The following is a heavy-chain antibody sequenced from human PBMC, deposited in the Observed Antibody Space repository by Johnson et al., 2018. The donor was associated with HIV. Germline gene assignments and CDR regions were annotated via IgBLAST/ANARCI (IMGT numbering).Heavy chain of an antibody. CDR1: GFTFSDYY. V-gene: IGHV3-11*01. D-gene: IGHD6-13*01. J-gene: IGHJ3*02. CDR3: ASSNVVGYSNYPDAFDI. Sequence: QVQLVESGGGVVQPGRSLRLSCAASGFTFSDYYMSWIRQAPGKGLEWFSYISSSGSTIYYADSVKGRFTISRDNAKNSLYLQMNSLRAEDTAVYYCASSNVVGYSNYPDAFDIWGQGTMVTVSS. CDR2: ISSSGSTI.